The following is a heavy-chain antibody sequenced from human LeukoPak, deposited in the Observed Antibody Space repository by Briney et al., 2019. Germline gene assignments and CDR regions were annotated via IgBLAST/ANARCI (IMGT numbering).Heavy chain of an antibody. V-gene: IGHV1-3*01. CDR3: ARWTSKYCSGGSCYVDY. CDR1: GYTFTSYA. Sequence: ASVKVSCKASGYTFTSYAMHWVRQAPGQRLEWMGWINAGNGNTKYSQKFQGRVTITRDTSASTAYMELSSLRSEDTAVYYCARWTSKYCSGGSCYVDYWGQGTLVTVSS. D-gene: IGHD2-15*01. CDR2: INAGNGNT. J-gene: IGHJ4*02.